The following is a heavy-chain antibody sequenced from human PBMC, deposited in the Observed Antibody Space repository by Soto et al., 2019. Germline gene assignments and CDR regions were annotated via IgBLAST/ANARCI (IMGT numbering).Heavy chain of an antibody. Sequence: VQLVQSGAEVKKPGASVTVSCKAFGYTFTTYGLSWVRQAPGQGLEWMGWVSPYNGNTYYAPRLKGRVTMTTDTCTTTAYMSLRSLRSDDTAIYYCVRGGILEANRPYYYYGLAVWGQGTPVTVSS. CDR1: GYTFTTYG. CDR3: VRGGILEANRPYYYYGLAV. J-gene: IGHJ6*02. D-gene: IGHD1-1*01. V-gene: IGHV1-18*01. CDR2: VSPYNGNT.